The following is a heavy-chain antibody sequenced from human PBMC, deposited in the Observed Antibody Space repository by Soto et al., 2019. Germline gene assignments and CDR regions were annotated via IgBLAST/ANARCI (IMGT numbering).Heavy chain of an antibody. Sequence: PSETLSLTCTVSGGSVSSTTYYWTWIRQPPGKGLEWIGSIYYSGSTYYNTSLKSRITISVGTSKNQFSLKLSSAAAADTAVYHCARTRYGDYDGSFDHWGQGTLVTVS. D-gene: IGHD4-17*01. CDR3: ARTRYGDYDGSFDH. CDR1: GGSVSSTTYY. CDR2: IYYSGST. J-gene: IGHJ4*02. V-gene: IGHV4-39*07.